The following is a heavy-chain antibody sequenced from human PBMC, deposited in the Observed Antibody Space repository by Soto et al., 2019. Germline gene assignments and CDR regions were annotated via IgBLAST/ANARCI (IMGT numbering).Heavy chain of an antibody. J-gene: IGHJ6*02. Sequence: PGGSLSLSCAASGLTFEDYAMHWVRQAPGKGLERVSSFSCSIGFIYYADSVKGRFTISRDNAKNSLYLQMNSLRAEDTAVYYCARDQSYCGGDCYSFIYYYYGMDVWGQGTTVTVSS. CDR3: ARDQSYCGGDCYSFIYYYYGMDV. D-gene: IGHD2-21*02. CDR1: GLTFEDYA. V-gene: IGHV3-9*01. CDR2: FSCSIGFI.